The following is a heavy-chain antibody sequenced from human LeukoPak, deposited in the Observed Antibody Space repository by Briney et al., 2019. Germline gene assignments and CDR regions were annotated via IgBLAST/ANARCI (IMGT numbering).Heavy chain of an antibody. CDR1: GGSFSGYY. V-gene: IGHV4-38-2*01. D-gene: IGHD3-10*01. Sequence: SETLSLTCAVYGGSFSGYYWGWIRQPPGKGLEWIGSIYHSGSTYYNPSLKSRVTISVDTSKNQFSLKLSSVTAADTAVYYCASERDYGSGSYYLSDWYFDLWGRGTLVTVSS. CDR3: ASERDYGSGSYYLSDWYFDL. CDR2: IYHSGST. J-gene: IGHJ2*01.